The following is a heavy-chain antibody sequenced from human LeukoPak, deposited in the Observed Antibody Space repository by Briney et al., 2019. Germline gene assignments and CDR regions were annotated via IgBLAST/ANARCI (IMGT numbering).Heavy chain of an antibody. Sequence: ASVKVSRKASGYTFTCYYMHWVRQAPGQGLEWMGWINPNSGGTNYAQKFQGWVTMTRDTSISTAYMELSRLRSDDTAVYYCARGGRYYDSSGYSFDYWGQGTLVTVSS. D-gene: IGHD3-22*01. V-gene: IGHV1-2*04. CDR2: INPNSGGT. CDR1: GYTFTCYY. CDR3: ARGGRYYDSSGYSFDY. J-gene: IGHJ4*02.